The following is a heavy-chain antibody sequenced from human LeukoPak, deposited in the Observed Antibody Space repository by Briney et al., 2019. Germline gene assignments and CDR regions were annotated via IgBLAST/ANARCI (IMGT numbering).Heavy chain of an antibody. D-gene: IGHD3-22*01. CDR2: IYHSGST. V-gene: IGHV4-38-2*02. CDR1: GYSISSGYY. Sequence: SETLSLTCTVSGYSISSGYYWGWIRPPPGKGLEWIGTIYHSGSTHYNPSLKSRVTISVDTSRNQFSLNLSSVTAADTAVYYCARVYYDSSGTYYFDYWGQGTLVTVSS. J-gene: IGHJ4*02. CDR3: ARVYYDSSGTYYFDY.